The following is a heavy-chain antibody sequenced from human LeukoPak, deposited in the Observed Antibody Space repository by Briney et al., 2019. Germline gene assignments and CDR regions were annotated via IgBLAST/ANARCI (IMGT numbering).Heavy chain of an antibody. V-gene: IGHV1-2*02. Sequence: ASVKVSCKASGYTFTGSYIHWVRQAPGQGLEWMGWINPNSGGTNYAQKFRGSVTMTRDTSISTAYMEMSRLTFDDTAVYYCARESRSGYYQVPFFDYWGQGTLVTVSS. D-gene: IGHD3-22*01. CDR3: ARESRSGYYQVPFFDY. CDR2: INPNSGGT. J-gene: IGHJ4*02. CDR1: GYTFTGSY.